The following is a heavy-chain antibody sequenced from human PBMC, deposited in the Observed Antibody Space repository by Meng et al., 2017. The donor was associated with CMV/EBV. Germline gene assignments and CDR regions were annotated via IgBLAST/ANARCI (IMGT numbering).Heavy chain of an antibody. CDR3: ARDRIVVVPGMDV. CDR1: GYTFTSYY. J-gene: IGHJ6*02. CDR2: INPSGGST. D-gene: IGHD2-2*01. Sequence: ASVTVSCTASGYTFTSYYMHWVRQAPGQGLEWMGIINPSGGSTSYAQKFQGRVTMTRDTSTSTVYMELSSLRSGDTAVYYCARDRIVVVPGMDVWGQGTTVTVSS. V-gene: IGHV1-46*01.